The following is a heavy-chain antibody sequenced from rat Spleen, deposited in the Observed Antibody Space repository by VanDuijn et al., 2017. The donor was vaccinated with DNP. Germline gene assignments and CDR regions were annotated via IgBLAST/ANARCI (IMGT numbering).Heavy chain of an antibody. CDR2: ISYDGRST. J-gene: IGHJ2*01. CDR1: GFTFSDYY. Sequence: EVQLVESGGGLVQPGRSLKLSCAASGFTFSDYYMAWVRQAPKKGLEWVATISYDGRSTYYRDSVKGRFTISRDNAKSTLYLQMNSLRSEDTATYYCRTGSDYWGQGVMVTVSS. CDR3: RTGSDY. V-gene: IGHV5-7*01. D-gene: IGHD5-1*01.